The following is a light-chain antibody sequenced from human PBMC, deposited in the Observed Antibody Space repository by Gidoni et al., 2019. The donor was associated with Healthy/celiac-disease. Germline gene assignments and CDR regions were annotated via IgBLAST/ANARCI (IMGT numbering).Light chain of an antibody. V-gene: IGLV3-1*01. CDR1: TLGDKY. Sequence: SYELTQPPSVSVSPGQTASITCSGDTLGDKYACWYQQMPGQSPVLVIYTDSTRPTGLPVRFSGSNSGNTATLTFSGTQAMDEADYYCQAWDSSLVVFGGGTKLTVL. CDR3: QAWDSSLVV. J-gene: IGLJ2*01. CDR2: TDS.